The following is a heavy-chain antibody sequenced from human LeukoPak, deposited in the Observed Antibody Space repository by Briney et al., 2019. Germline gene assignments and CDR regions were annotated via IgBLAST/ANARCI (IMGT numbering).Heavy chain of an antibody. V-gene: IGHV4-59*01. Sequence: SETLSLTCTVSGGSISSYYRSWIRQPPGEGLEWIGYIYYSGSTNYNPSLKSRVTISVDTSKNQFSLKLSSVTAADTAVYYCARGRLSSGVDYWGQGTLVTVSS. D-gene: IGHD6-19*01. J-gene: IGHJ4*02. CDR1: GGSISSYY. CDR2: IYYSGST. CDR3: ARGRLSSGVDY.